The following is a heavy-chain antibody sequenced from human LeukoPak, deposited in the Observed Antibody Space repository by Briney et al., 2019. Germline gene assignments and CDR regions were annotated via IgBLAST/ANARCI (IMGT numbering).Heavy chain of an antibody. CDR3: ARDAGARGNVFDI. V-gene: IGHV3-30*02. CDR2: IRYDGSNK. CDR1: GFTFSSYG. D-gene: IGHD2-8*01. J-gene: IGHJ3*02. Sequence: GGSLRLSCAASGFTFSSYGMHWVRQAPGKGLEWVAFIRYDGSNKYYADSVKGRFTISRDNSKNTLYLQMNSLRAEDTAVYYCARDAGARGNVFDIWGQGTMVTVSS.